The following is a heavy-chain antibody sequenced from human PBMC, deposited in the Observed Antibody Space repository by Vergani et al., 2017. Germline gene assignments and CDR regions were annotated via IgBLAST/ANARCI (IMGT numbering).Heavy chain of an antibody. CDR3: AVLQLWSVPAFDY. D-gene: IGHD5-18*01. J-gene: IGHJ4*02. Sequence: QVQLQESGPGLVKPSQTLSLTCTVSGGSISSYYWSWIRQPPGKGLEWIGYIYYSGSTNYNPSLKSRVTISVDTSKNQFSLKLSSVTAADTAVYYCAVLQLWSVPAFDYWGQGTLVTVSS. V-gene: IGHV4-59*08. CDR2: IYYSGST. CDR1: GGSISSYY.